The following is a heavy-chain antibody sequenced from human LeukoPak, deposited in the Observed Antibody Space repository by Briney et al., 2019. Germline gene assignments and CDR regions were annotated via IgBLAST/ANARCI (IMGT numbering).Heavy chain of an antibody. CDR1: GFTFSSYS. CDR3: ARDINWNYYFDY. J-gene: IGHJ4*02. Sequence: GGSLGLSCAASGFTFSSYSMNWVRQAPGKGLEWVSYITFSSSIIYYADSVKGRFTISRDNAKNSLYLQMNSLRAEDTAVYYCARDINWNYYFDYWGQGTLVTVSS. D-gene: IGHD1-7*01. V-gene: IGHV3-21*05. CDR2: ITFSSSII.